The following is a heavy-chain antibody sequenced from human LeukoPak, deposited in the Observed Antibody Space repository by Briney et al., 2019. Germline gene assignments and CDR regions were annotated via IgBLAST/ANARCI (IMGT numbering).Heavy chain of an antibody. CDR2: ISGSGGGT. Sequence: PGGSLRLSCAVSGITLSNYGMSWVRQAPGKGLEWVAGISGSGGGTNYTDSVKGRFTISRDNSKNMLYLQMSSLRAENTAVHYCAKMQGYFDYWGQGTLVPVSS. V-gene: IGHV3-23*01. CDR3: AKMQGYFDY. CDR1: GITLSNYG. J-gene: IGHJ4*02.